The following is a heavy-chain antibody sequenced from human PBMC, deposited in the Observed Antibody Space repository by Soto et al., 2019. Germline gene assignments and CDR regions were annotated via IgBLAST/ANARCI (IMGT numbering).Heavy chain of an antibody. CDR1: GGTFSSYA. CDR3: AKGTQIAVAGLNWFDP. V-gene: IGHV1-69*06. D-gene: IGHD6-19*01. J-gene: IGHJ5*01. Sequence: SVKVSCKASGGTFSSYAISWVRQAPGQGLEWMGGIIPIFGTANYAQKFQGRVTITADKSTSTAYMELSSLRSEDTAVYYCAKGTQIAVAGLNWFDPWGQGTLVTVSS. CDR2: IIPIFGTA.